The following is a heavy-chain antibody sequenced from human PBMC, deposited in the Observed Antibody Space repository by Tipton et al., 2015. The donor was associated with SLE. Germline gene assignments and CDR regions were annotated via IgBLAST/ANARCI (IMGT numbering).Heavy chain of an antibody. CDR1: GGSISSAAYY. CDR3: ARRWGGVSLFDY. Sequence: TLSLTCTVFGGSISSAAYYWGWIRQPPGKGLEWIGSIYYSGSTYHNPSLKSRLTISVDTSKNQFSLNLSSVTAADTAVYYCARRWGGVSLFDYWGQGALVTVSS. D-gene: IGHD3-16*01. J-gene: IGHJ4*02. V-gene: IGHV4-39*01. CDR2: IYYSGST.